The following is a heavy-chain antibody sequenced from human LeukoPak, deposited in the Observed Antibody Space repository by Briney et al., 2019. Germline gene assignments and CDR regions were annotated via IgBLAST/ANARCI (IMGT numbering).Heavy chain of an antibody. J-gene: IGHJ4*02. Sequence: GGSLRLSCAASGFTFDDYAMHWVRQAPGKGLEWVSVISWNSGSIGYADSVKGRFTISRDNAKNSLYLQMNSLRAEDTALYYCAKSRRDGYMDPFDYWGQGTLVTVSS. CDR1: GFTFDDYA. CDR2: ISWNSGSI. V-gene: IGHV3-9*01. D-gene: IGHD5-24*01. CDR3: AKSRRDGYMDPFDY.